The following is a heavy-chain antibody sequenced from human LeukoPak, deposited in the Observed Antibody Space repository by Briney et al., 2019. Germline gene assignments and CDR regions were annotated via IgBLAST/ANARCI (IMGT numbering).Heavy chain of an antibody. CDR3: ATYPGTVAPGGMDV. V-gene: IGHV1-2*02. CDR2: INPNSGGT. D-gene: IGHD2-2*01. CDR1: GYAFTGYY. J-gene: IGHJ6*02. Sequence: ASVKVSCKASGYAFTGYYLHWVRQALGQGLEWMGWINPNSGGTNSAQTFQGRVSMTRDTSISTAHMELSRLRSDDTAVYYCATYPGTVAPGGMDVWGQGTTVTVSS.